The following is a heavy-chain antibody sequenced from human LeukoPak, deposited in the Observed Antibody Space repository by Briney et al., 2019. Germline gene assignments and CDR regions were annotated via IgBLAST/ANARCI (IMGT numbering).Heavy chain of an antibody. V-gene: IGHV4-30-4*08. CDR2: IYYSGST. J-gene: IGHJ4*02. CDR1: GGSISSGDYY. Sequence: PSETLSLTCTVSGGSISSGDYYWSWIRQPPGKGLEWIGYIYYSGSTYYNPSLKSRVTISVDTSKNQFSLELSSVTAADTAAYYCARAGTMVRGVIEDWGQGTLVTVSS. CDR3: ARAGTMVRGVIED. D-gene: IGHD3-10*01.